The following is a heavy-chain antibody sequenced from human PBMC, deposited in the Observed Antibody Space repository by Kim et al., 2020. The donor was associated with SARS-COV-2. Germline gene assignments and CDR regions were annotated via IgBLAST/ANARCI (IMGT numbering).Heavy chain of an antibody. Sequence: GGSLRLSCAASGFTVSRNYMTWVRQAPGKGLEWVSVIYSGGNTYYADSVKGRFTISRDNSKNTLYLQMNSLRAEDAAVYYCARDCLGSASSAVACLDPWDQGTLVTVSS. CDR2: IYSGGNT. V-gene: IGHV3-66*01. CDR1: GFTVSRNY. J-gene: IGHJ5*02. D-gene: IGHD6-19*01. CDR3: ARDCLGSASSAVACLDP.